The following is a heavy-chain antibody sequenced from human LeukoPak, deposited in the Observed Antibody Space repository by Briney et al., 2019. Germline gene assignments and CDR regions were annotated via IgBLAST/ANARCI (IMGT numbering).Heavy chain of an antibody. D-gene: IGHD6-13*01. J-gene: IGHJ4*02. Sequence: GGSLRLSCAASGFTFSSYVMHWVRQAPGKGLEWVAVISYDGSNKYYADSVKGRFTISRDNAKNSLYLQMNSLRAEDTAVYYCARVFGSRGHWGQGTLVTVSS. V-gene: IGHV3-30*04. CDR3: ARVFGSRGH. CDR1: GFTFSSYV. CDR2: ISYDGSNK.